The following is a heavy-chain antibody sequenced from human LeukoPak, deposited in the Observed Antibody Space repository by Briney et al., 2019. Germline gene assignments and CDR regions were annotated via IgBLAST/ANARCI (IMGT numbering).Heavy chain of an antibody. CDR2: MNPNSGNT. J-gene: IGHJ6*02. CDR3: ARAPIPDYDILTGYINYYGMDV. Sequence: ASVKVSCKASGYTFTSYDINWVRQATGQGLEWMGWMNPNSGNTGYAQKFQGRVTMTRNTSISTAYMELSSLRSEDTAVYYCARAPIPDYDILTGYINYYGMDVWGQGTTVTVSS. D-gene: IGHD3-9*01. V-gene: IGHV1-8*01. CDR1: GYTFTSYD.